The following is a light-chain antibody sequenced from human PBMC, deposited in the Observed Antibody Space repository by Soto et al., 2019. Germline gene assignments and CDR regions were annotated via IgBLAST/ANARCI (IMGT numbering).Light chain of an antibody. CDR2: EAN. CDR3: CTYASTSTSLV. CDR1: NIDVGSYNL. V-gene: IGLV2-23*01. J-gene: IGLJ1*01. Sequence: QSALTQPASVSGSPGQSITVSCTGTNIDVGSYNLISWYQQHPGKAPKLMIYEANKRPSGVSNRFSGSKSGNTASLTISGLHAEDEAEYFCCTYASTSTSLVFGTGTKVTVL.